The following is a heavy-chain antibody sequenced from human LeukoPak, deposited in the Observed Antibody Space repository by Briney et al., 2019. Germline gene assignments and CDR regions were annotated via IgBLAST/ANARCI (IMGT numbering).Heavy chain of an antibody. J-gene: IGHJ3*02. CDR3: AREFDAFDI. V-gene: IGHV3-30*03. CDR2: ISQDVNNK. CDR1: GFTFSNFV. Sequence: GGSLRLSCAASGFTFSNFVIHWVRQAPDEELEWVAGISQDVNNKYYVDSVKGRFTISRDNSKNTLYLQMNTLRPEDTAVYYCAREFDAFDIWGQGTMVTVSS.